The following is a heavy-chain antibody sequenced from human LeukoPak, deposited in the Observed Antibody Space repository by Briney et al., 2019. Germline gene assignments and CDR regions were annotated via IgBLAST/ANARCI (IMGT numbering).Heavy chain of an antibody. CDR3: ARSNQADDY. D-gene: IGHD1-14*01. CDR2: INPGGSSI. CDR1: RFTLSNYW. Sequence: GGSLRLSCAASRFTLSNYWMSTVRQAPGKGLVWVARINPGGSSITYADSVKGRFTISRDNAKNTLYLQMDSLRAEDTGVYYCARSNQADDYWGQGTLVTVSS. J-gene: IGHJ4*02. V-gene: IGHV3-74*01.